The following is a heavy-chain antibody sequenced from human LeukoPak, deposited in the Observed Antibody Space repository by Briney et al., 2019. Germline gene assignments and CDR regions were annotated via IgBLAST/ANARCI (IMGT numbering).Heavy chain of an antibody. CDR1: GASISSWY. CDR3: ARAIDDYYMDV. V-gene: IGHV4-59*01. Sequence: SETLSLTCTVSGASISSWYWSWIRQPPGKGLEWIGYIYGSGNTNYNPSLKSRVTISVDTSKNQFSLKLSSVTAADTAVYYCARAIDDYYMDVWGKGTTVTVSS. CDR2: IYGSGNT. J-gene: IGHJ6*03.